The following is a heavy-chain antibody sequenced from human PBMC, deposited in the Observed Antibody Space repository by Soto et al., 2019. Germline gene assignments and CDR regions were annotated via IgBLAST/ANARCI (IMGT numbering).Heavy chain of an antibody. CDR2: IIPIFGTA. CDR3: ARLQQLDYYYFVIEF. CDR1: GGAFSSYA. D-gene: IGHD4-4*01. J-gene: IGHJ6*02. Sequence: SAKVSCKASGGAFSSYAISWVGQAPGQGLEWMGGIIPIFGTANYAQKFQGRVTITADKSTSTAYMELSSLRSEDTAVYYCARLQQLDYYYFVIEFWGQGTTVTVSS. V-gene: IGHV1-69*06.